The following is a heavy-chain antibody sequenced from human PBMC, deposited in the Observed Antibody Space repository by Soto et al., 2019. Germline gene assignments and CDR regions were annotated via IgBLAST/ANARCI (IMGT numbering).Heavy chain of an antibody. V-gene: IGHV1-2*04. CDR3: VREGVGPTYGWFDP. J-gene: IGHJ5*02. CDR1: GYTFTGNY. CDR2: IHPHSGAT. D-gene: IGHD2-8*01. Sequence: QVQLVQPGAEVKKPGASVKVSCEATGYTFTGNYLHWVRQAPGQGLEWMGWIHPHSGATKYAQKFQGWVTMTRDTSISTAYLDLSSLKSNDTAVYYCVREGVGPTYGWFDPWGQGTLVTVSS.